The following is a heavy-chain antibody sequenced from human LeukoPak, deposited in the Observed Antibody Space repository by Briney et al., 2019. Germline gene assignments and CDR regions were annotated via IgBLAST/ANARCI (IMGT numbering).Heavy chain of an antibody. CDR3: VQMAPYCGGDCYFDS. V-gene: IGHV3-48*01. Sequence: GGSLRLSCTVSGFTFSSNSMNWVRQAPGKGLEWVSFISTSSSAIYYTDSVKGRFTISRDNPKNTLYLQTNSLRADDTALYYCVQMAPYCGGDCYFDSWGQGTLVTVSS. CDR1: GFTFSSNS. D-gene: IGHD2-21*02. J-gene: IGHJ4*02. CDR2: ISTSSSAI.